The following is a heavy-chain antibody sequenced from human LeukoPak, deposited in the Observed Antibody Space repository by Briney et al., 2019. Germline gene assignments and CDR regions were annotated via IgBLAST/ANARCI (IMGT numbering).Heavy chain of an antibody. CDR3: ARQGSGSYYNIDY. CDR1: GGSISTYY. J-gene: IGHJ4*02. CDR2: IYTSGGI. V-gene: IGHV4-4*07. D-gene: IGHD3-10*01. Sequence: PSETLSLTCTVSGGSISTYYWSWIRQPAGKGLEWIGRIYTSGGINYNPSLKSRVTMSVDTSKNQFSLKLSSVTAADTAVYYCARQGSGSYYNIDYWGQGTLVTVSS.